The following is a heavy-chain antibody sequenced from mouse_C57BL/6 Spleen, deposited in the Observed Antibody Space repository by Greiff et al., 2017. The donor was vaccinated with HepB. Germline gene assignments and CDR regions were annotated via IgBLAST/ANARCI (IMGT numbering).Heavy chain of an antibody. V-gene: IGHV5-16*01. Sequence: EVHLVESEGGLVQPGSSMKLSCTASGFTFSDYYMAWVRQVPEKGLEWVANINYDGSSTYYLDSLKSRFIISRDNAKNILYLQMSSLKSEDTATYYCAREDYYGSYAMDYWGQGTSVTVSS. CDR2: INYDGSST. D-gene: IGHD1-1*01. J-gene: IGHJ4*01. CDR1: GFTFSDYY. CDR3: AREDYYGSYAMDY.